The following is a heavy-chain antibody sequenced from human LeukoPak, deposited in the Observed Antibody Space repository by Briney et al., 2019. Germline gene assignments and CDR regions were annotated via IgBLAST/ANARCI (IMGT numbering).Heavy chain of an antibody. CDR3: ARAGIAVAGTFDY. D-gene: IGHD6-19*01. V-gene: IGHV1-2*02. CDR1: GYTFTGYY. J-gene: IGHJ4*02. CDR2: TNPNSGGT. Sequence: ASVKVSCTAPGYTFTGYYVHWVRQAPGQGLEWMGWTNPNSGGTNYAQKFQGRVTMTRDTSISTAYMELSRLRSDDTAVYYCARAGIAVAGTFDYWGQGTLVTVSS.